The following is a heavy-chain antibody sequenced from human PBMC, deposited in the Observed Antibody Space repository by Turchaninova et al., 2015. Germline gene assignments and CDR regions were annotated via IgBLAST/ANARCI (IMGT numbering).Heavy chain of an antibody. V-gene: IGHV3-33*01. CDR2: VSYDGIRK. D-gene: IGHD4-17*01. J-gene: IGHJ4*02. CDR3: ARDLATVTLDY. Sequence: VESGGGMAQVGESLRLACDASGFSFTTYGMHWVRQAPGKGLEWVAVVSYDGIRKFYADSVKGRFTISRDDSRNTVYLKVKGLRVDDTAVYYCARDLATVTLDYWGQGTLVTVSS. CDR1: GFSFTTYG.